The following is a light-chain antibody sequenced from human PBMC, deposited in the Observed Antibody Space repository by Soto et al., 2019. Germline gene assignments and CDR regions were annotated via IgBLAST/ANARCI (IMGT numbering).Light chain of an antibody. J-gene: IGKJ5*01. CDR2: GAS. CDR1: QSVSSN. Sequence: EIVMTQYPATLSVSPGERATLSCRASQSVSSNLAWYQQKPGQAPRLLIHGASSRATGIPDRISGSGSGTDFTLTISRLEPEDFAVYYCQQYGSSPITFGQGTRLEIK. V-gene: IGKV3-20*01. CDR3: QQYGSSPIT.